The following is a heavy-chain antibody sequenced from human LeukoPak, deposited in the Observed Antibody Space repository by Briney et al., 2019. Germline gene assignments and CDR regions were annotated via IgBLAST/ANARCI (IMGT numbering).Heavy chain of an antibody. CDR3: ARARGITMVRGVRGKGAHMDV. J-gene: IGHJ6*04. V-gene: IGHV4-34*01. CDR1: GGSFSGYY. D-gene: IGHD3-10*01. Sequence: SETLSLTCAVYGGSFSGYYWSWIRQPPGKGLEWIGEINHSGSTNYNPSLKSRATISVDTSKNQFSLKLSSVTAADTAVYYCARARGITMVRGVRGKGAHMDVWGKGTTVTVSS. CDR2: INHSGST.